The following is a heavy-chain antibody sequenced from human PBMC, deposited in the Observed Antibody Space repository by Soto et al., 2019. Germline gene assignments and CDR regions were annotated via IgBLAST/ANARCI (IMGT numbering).Heavy chain of an antibody. V-gene: IGHV1-18*01. D-gene: IGHD2-21*02. Sequence: GASVKVSCKASGYTFTNYGISWVRQAPGQGLEWMGWISAYNGNTKYAQKLQGRVTMTTDTSTSTAYMELRSLRSDDTAVYYCARDQAAYCGGDCYSGETEYFQHWGQGTLVTVSS. CDR3: ARDQAAYCGGDCYSGETEYFQH. CDR1: GYTFTNYG. CDR2: ISAYNGNT. J-gene: IGHJ1*01.